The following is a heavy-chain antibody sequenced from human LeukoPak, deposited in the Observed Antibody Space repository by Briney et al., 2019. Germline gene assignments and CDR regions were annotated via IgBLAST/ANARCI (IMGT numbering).Heavy chain of an antibody. CDR2: IYISGTP. J-gene: IGHJ4*02. V-gene: IGHV4-4*07. CDR1: GDSISTYY. D-gene: IGHD4-11*01. Sequence: SDTLSLTCAVSGDSISTYYWTWIRQPAGKGLEWIGRIYISGTPNYNPSLRGRVTMSIDTSMNQFSLKLTSVTAADTAVYYCAREKMTTITTIDYWGQGTLVTVSS. CDR3: AREKMTTITTIDY.